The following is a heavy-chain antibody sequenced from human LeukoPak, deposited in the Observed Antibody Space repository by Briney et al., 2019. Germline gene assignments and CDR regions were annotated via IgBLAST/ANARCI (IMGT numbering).Heavy chain of an antibody. CDR1: GYTFTDYY. Sequence: ASVRISCKASGYTFTDYYMHWVRQAPGQGLEWMGRINPNSGGTDSAQDFQGRVTMTRDTSISTAYMELSRLTSDDTAVYYCAKIYDSSGYYEDAFDIWGQGTMVTVSS. CDR3: AKIYDSSGYYEDAFDI. V-gene: IGHV1-2*06. CDR2: INPNSGGT. D-gene: IGHD3-22*01. J-gene: IGHJ3*02.